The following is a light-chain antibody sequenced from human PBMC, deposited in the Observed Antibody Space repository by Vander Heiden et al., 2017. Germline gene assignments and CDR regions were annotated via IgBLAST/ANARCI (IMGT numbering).Light chain of an antibody. CDR1: SANIGTRN. Sequence: QSVMTPPPSASGTPGPRVTIPCSCSSANIGTRNASWYQQLPGTAPKLLINNNNDRPSGVPDRFSGSKSGTSASLVISGLQAEDEAVYYCSAWDLRLNGWVFGGGTRLTVL. CDR3: SAWDLRLNGWV. CDR2: NNN. V-gene: IGLV1-44*01. J-gene: IGLJ3*02.